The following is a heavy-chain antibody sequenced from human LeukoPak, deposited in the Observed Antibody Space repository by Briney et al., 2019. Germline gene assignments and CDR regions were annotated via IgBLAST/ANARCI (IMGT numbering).Heavy chain of an antibody. CDR1: GFTFRNLG. V-gene: IGHV3-33*05. CDR3: AELGITMIGGV. J-gene: IGHJ6*04. D-gene: IGHD3-10*02. CDR2: ISYDGSNK. Sequence: GGSLRLSCAASGFTFRNLGMHWVRQAPGKGLEWVAVISYDGSNKYYADSVKGRFTISRDNSKNTLYLQMNSLRAEDTAVYYCAELGITMIGGVWGKGTTVTISS.